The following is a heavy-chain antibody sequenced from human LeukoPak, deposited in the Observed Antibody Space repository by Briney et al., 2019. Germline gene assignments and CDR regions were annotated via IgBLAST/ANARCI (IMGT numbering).Heavy chain of an antibody. D-gene: IGHD2-2*02. CDR1: GGSISSYY. CDR3: ARAGSTSCYTGCNTYYFDY. J-gene: IGHJ4*02. CDR2: IYYSGST. Sequence: SETLSLTCTVSGGSISSYYWSWIRQPPGKGLEWIGSIYYSGSTYYNPSLKSRVTISVDTSKNQFSLKLSSVTAADTAVYYCARAGSTSCYTGCNTYYFDYWGQGTLVTVSS. V-gene: IGHV4-59*12.